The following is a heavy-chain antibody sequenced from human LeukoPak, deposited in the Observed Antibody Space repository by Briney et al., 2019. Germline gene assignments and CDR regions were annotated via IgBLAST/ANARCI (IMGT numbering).Heavy chain of an antibody. CDR3: ARESGSYRRFDP. Sequence: GGSLRLSCAASGFTFDDYGMSWVRQAPGXXLEWVSGINWNGGSTGYADSVKGRFTISRDNAKNSLYLQMNSLRAEDTALYHCARESGSYRRFDPWGQGTLVTVSS. CDR1: GFTFDDYG. J-gene: IGHJ5*02. D-gene: IGHD1-26*01. V-gene: IGHV3-20*01. CDR2: INWNGGST.